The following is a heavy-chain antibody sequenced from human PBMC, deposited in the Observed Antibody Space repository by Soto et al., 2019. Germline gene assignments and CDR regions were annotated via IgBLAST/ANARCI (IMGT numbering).Heavy chain of an antibody. CDR2: ISAYNGNT. J-gene: IGHJ4*02. Sequence: QVQLVQSGAEVKKPGASVKVSCKASGYTFTSYGISWVRQAPGQGLERMGWISAYNGNTNYAQKPQGRVTMTTDTSTSTAYMELRSLRSDDTAVYYCALWFGELLRYGELDYWGQGTLVTVSS. CDR3: ALWFGELLRYGELDY. D-gene: IGHD3-10*01. CDR1: GYTFTSYG. V-gene: IGHV1-18*01.